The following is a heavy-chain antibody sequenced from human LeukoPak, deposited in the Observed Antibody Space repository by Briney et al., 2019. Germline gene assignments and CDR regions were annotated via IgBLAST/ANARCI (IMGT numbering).Heavy chain of an antibody. D-gene: IGHD4-23*01. CDR3: AKGYDTVAARSTFED. J-gene: IGHJ4*02. CDR1: GFPFSSYA. V-gene: IGHV3-23*01. CDR2: ISGIGDST. Sequence: QPGGSLRLSCAASGFPFSSYAMSWVRQAPGKGLEWVSSISGIGDSTYYADSVMGRFTISRDNSKNTLALRMNSLRDEDTAVYYCAKGYDTVAARSTFEDWGQGTLVTVSS.